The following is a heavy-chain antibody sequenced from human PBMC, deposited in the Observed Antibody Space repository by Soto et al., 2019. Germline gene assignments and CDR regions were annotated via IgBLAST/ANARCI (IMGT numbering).Heavy chain of an antibody. J-gene: IGHJ4*02. V-gene: IGHV4-34*01. CDR2: INHSGST. CDR1: GGSFSAYY. CDR3: ARPIFGVVTGFDY. Sequence: PSETLSLTCAVYGGSFSAYYWSWIRQPPGKGLEWIGEINHSGSTNYNPSLKSRVTISVDTSKNQFSLKLSSVTAADTAVYYCARPIFGVVTGFDYWGQGTLVPVYS. D-gene: IGHD3-3*01.